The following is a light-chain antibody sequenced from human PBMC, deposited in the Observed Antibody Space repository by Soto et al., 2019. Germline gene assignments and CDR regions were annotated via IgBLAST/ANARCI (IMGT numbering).Light chain of an antibody. Sequence: EIVMTQSPATLSVSPGERATLSCRASQSVSSNLAWYQQKPGQAPRLLIFGASNRATGIPARFSGSGYGTECTLTIISLQSEDSAVYYCQHYNNLPLTFGGGTKVEI. CDR3: QHYNNLPLT. CDR1: QSVSSN. V-gene: IGKV3-15*01. J-gene: IGKJ4*01. CDR2: GAS.